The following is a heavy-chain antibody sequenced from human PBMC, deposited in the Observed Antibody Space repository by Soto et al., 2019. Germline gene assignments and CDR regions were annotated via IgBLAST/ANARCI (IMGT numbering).Heavy chain of an antibody. CDR3: ARDSDLVLLSGPDAFDI. V-gene: IGHV4-34*01. CDR2: INHSGST. CDR1: GGSFSGYY. Sequence: SETLSLTCAVYGGSFSGYYWIWIRQPPGKGLEWIGEINHSGSTNYNPSLKSRITINPDTSKNQFSLQLISVTAEDTAVYYCARDSDLVLLSGPDAFDIWGQGTMVTVSS. J-gene: IGHJ3*02. D-gene: IGHD3-3*01.